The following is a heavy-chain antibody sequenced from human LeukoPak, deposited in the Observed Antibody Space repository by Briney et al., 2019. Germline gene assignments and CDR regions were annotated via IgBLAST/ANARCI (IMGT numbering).Heavy chain of an antibody. J-gene: IGHJ4*02. CDR3: ARQVQMATITGPIGY. V-gene: IGHV4-34*01. CDR1: GGSFSGYY. D-gene: IGHD5-24*01. Sequence: SETLSLTCAVYGGSFSGYYWSWIRQPPGKGLEWIGEINHSGSTNYNPSLKSRVTISVDTSKNQFSLKLSSVTAADTAVYYCARQVQMATITGPIGYWGQGTLVTVSS. CDR2: INHSGST.